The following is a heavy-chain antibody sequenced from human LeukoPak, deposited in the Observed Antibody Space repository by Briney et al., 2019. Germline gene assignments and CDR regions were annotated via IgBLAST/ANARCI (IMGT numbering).Heavy chain of an antibody. Sequence: SETLSLTCTVSGYSISSGYYWGWIRQPPGKGLEWIGSIYHSGSTYYNPSLKSRVTISVDTSKNQFSLKLSSVTAADTAVYYCARDKLRLDAFDIWGQGTMVTVSS. CDR1: GYSISSGYY. V-gene: IGHV4-38-2*02. J-gene: IGHJ3*02. D-gene: IGHD1-7*01. CDR3: ARDKLRLDAFDI. CDR2: IYHSGST.